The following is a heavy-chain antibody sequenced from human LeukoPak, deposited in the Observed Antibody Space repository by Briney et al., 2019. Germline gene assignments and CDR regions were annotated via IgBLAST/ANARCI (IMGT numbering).Heavy chain of an antibody. CDR1: GFTFSIYS. D-gene: IGHD5-18*01. J-gene: IGHJ4*02. CDR2: ISNGSSTI. Sequence: PGGSLRLSCAASGFTFSIYSMNWVRQAPGKGLEWVSFISNGSSTIYYADSVKGRFTISRDNAKNPLYLKMNSPRDENTAVYYWARVAEIQLWLRSAFDYWGQGTLVTVSS. V-gene: IGHV3-48*02. CDR3: ARVAEIQLWLRSAFDY.